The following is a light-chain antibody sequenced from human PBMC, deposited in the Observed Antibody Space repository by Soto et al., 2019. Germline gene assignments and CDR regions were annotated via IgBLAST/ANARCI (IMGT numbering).Light chain of an antibody. V-gene: IGLV2-14*01. Sequence: QSALTQPASMSGSPGQSITISCTGTSNDIGTYNYVSWYQHAPGRAPKLVIYDFYKRPSGVSSRFSGSKSGNTASLTISGLQAEDEANYYCSSFSRTTTSYVFGSGTKLTVL. CDR2: DFY. J-gene: IGLJ1*01. CDR1: SNDIGTYNY. CDR3: SSFSRTTTSYV.